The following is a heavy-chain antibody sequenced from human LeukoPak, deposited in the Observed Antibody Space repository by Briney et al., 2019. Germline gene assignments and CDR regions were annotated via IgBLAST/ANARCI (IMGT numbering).Heavy chain of an antibody. V-gene: IGHV3-30*18. CDR3: AKDPTGGCSGGSCYSFDY. CDR2: ISYDGSNK. D-gene: IGHD2-15*01. CDR1: GFTFSNYF. J-gene: IGHJ4*02. Sequence: GRSLRLSCAASGFTFSNYFMHWVRQAPGKGLEWVAVISYDGSNKYYADSVKGRFTISRDNSKNTLYLQMNSLRAEDTAVYYCAKDPTGGCSGGSCYSFDYWGQGTLVTVSS.